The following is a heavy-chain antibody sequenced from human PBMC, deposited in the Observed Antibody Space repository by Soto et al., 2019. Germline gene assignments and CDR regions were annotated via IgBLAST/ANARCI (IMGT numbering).Heavy chain of an antibody. D-gene: IGHD3-16*01. CDR3: ARAVAPYLGTWFDP. J-gene: IGHJ5*02. V-gene: IGHV4-30-2*01. CDR2: ISHTGST. Sequence: SETLSLTCAVSGGSISSGNSYSWSWIRQPPGKGLEWIGSISHTGSTSYNPSLKGRVTMSVDKSKNQFSLKLSSVTAADMAVYYCARAVAPYLGTWFDPWGQGTLVTVSS. CDR1: GGSISSGNSYS.